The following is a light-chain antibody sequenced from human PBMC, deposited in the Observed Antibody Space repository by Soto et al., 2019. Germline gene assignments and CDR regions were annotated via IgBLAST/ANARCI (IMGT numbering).Light chain of an antibody. V-gene: IGLV2-14*01. CDR1: SSDVGGYNY. CDR2: DVS. Sequence: QAVVTQPASVSGSPGQSITISCTGTSSDVGGYNYVSWYQQYPGKAPKLMIFDVSYRPSGVSNRFSGSKSGNTASLTISGLQAEDEADYYCSSYTSSSTNVFGPGTKVTVL. J-gene: IGLJ1*01. CDR3: SSYTSSSTNV.